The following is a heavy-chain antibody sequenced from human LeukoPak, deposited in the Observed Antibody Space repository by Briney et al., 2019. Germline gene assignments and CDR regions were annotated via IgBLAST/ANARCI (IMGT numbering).Heavy chain of an antibody. CDR1: GGSISSYY. V-gene: IGHV4-59*01. CDR3: ARDVRVYSSGWYSFYFDY. Sequence: PSETLSLTCTVSGGSISSYYWSWIRQPPGKGLEWIGYIYYSGSTNYNPSLKSRVTISVDTSKNQFSLKLSSVTAADTAVYYRARDVRVYSSGWYSFYFDYWGQGTLVTVSS. CDR2: IYYSGST. J-gene: IGHJ4*02. D-gene: IGHD6-19*01.